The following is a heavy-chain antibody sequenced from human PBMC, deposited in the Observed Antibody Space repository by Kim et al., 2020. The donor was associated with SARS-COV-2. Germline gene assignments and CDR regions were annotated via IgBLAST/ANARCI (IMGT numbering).Heavy chain of an antibody. V-gene: IGHV1-3*01. Sequence: ASVKVSCKASGYTFTSYAMHWVRQAPGQRLEWMGWINAGNGNTKYSQKFQGRVTITRDTSASTAYMELSSLRSEDTAVYYCARGLAKQQLVPNGNWYFDLWGRGTLVTVSS. CDR1: GYTFTSYA. J-gene: IGHJ2*01. CDR2: INAGNGNT. D-gene: IGHD6-13*01. CDR3: ARGLAKQQLVPNGNWYFDL.